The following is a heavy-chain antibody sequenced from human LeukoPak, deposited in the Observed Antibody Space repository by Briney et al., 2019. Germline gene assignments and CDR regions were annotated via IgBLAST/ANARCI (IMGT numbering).Heavy chain of an antibody. D-gene: IGHD3-22*01. CDR1: GFTFSSYV. V-gene: IGHV3-23*01. J-gene: IGHJ4*02. CDR3: AVDYYDTQIEG. CDR2: ISGSGGST. Sequence: GGSLRLSCAASGFTFSSYVMSWVRQAPGKGLEWVSAISGSGGSTYYADSVKGRFTISRDNSKNTLYLQMNSLRAEDTAVYYCAVDYYDTQIEGWGQGTLVTVSS.